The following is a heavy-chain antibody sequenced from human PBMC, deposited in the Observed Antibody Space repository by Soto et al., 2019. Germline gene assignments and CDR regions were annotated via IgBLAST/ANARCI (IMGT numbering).Heavy chain of an antibody. CDR3: ARDVVEIVGVKLAEAQHY. CDR2: IYYSGSA. J-gene: IGHJ4*02. Sequence: KPSETLSLTCSVSGASISSGDYYWSWLRQTPGKGLEWIGYIYYSGSAYYNPSLKSRVSISVDTSKNQFSLKLSSVTAADTAVYYCARDVVEIVGVKLAEAQHYWGQGTLVTVSS. CDR1: GASISSGDYY. V-gene: IGHV4-30-4*01. D-gene: IGHD1-26*01.